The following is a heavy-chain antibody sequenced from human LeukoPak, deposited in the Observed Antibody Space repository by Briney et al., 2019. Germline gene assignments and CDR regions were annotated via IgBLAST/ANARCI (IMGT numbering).Heavy chain of an antibody. CDR2: IGSTI. V-gene: IGHV3-11*01. CDR3: AKGGRGQLLYRIRGYYFDY. J-gene: IGHJ4*02. Sequence: GGSLRLSCVASGFSFSDYYMSWIRQAPGKGLEWVSYIGSTIYYADSVKGRFTISRDNAKNTLYLQMNSLRAEDTAVYYCAKGGRGQLLYRIRGYYFDYWGQGTLVTVSS. D-gene: IGHD2-2*02. CDR1: GFSFSDYY.